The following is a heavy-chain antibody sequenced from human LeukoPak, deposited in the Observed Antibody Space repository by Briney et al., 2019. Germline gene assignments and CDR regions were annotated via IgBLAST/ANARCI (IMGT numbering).Heavy chain of an antibody. D-gene: IGHD1-1*01. CDR3: ARGRLNWNPIY. CDR1: GYTFTSYD. V-gene: IGHV1-8*01. J-gene: IGHJ4*02. CDR2: MNPNSGNT. Sequence: ASVTVSCKASGYTFTSYDINWARKATGQGLEWMGWMNPNSGNTGYAQKFQGRVTMTRNTSISTAYMGLRSLRSEDPAVYYCARGRLNWNPIYGGQGTLVTVSS.